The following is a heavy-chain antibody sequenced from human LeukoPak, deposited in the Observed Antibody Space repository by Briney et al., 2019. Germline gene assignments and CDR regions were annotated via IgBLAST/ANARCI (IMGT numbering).Heavy chain of an antibody. D-gene: IGHD2-2*01. Sequence: GGSLRLSCAASGFTFNNYAMNWVRQAPGKGLEWVSSISGGGETTYYADSAKGRFTISRDNSKNTLYLQMNSLRAEDTAVYYCAKNQLLTLTYYFDYWGQGTLVTVSS. CDR1: GFTFNNYA. CDR3: AKNQLLTLTYYFDY. CDR2: ISGGGETT. V-gene: IGHV3-23*01. J-gene: IGHJ4*02.